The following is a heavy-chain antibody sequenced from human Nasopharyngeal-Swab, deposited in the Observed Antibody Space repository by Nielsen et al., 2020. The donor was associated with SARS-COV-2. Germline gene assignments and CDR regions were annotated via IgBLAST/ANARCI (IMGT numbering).Heavy chain of an antibody. V-gene: IGHV4-59*11. CDR3: ARGPYSRSSLWVH. Sequence: SETLSLTCTFSGGSIVSHYWNWIRLSPGKGLEWIVYIYSTEITKYNPSLGSRVTMSGDTSKNQVYLKLESLTAADTAVYYCARGPYSRSSLWVHWGQGTLVTVSS. CDR2: IYSTEIT. CDR1: GGSIVSHY. J-gene: IGHJ4*02. D-gene: IGHD6-6*01.